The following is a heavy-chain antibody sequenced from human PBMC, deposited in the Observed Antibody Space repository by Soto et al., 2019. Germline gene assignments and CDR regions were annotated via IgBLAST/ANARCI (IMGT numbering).Heavy chain of an antibody. J-gene: IGHJ6*01. CDR3: ARAGPVLRFLEWLPAFYYGMDV. V-gene: IGHV3-33*01. Sequence: QVQLVESGGGVVQPGRSLRLSCAASGFTFSSYGMHWVRQAPGKGLEWVAVIWYDGSNKYYADSVKGRFTISRDNSKNTLYLQMNSLRAEDTAVYYCARAGPVLRFLEWLPAFYYGMDVW. CDR2: IWYDGSNK. CDR1: GFTFSSYG. D-gene: IGHD3-3*01.